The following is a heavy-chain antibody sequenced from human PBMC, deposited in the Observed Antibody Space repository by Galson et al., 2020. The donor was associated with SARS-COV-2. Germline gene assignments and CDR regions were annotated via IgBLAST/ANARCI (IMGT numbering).Heavy chain of an antibody. J-gene: IGHJ6*04. D-gene: IGHD6-6*01. CDR1: GFTFSRYG. Sequence: GESLKISCAASGFTFSRYGMHWVRQAPGKGLEWVAVISYDGINEYYLDSVKGRFTISRDNSKNTLYLQMNRLRAEDTAVYHCAKPFYSSSSGGYYYYGLDVWGKGTTVTVSS. V-gene: IGHV3-30*18. CDR2: ISYDGINE. CDR3: AKPFYSSSSGGYYYYGLDV.